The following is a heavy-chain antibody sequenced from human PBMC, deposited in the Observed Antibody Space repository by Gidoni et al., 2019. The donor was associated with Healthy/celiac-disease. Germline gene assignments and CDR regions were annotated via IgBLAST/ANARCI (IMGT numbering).Heavy chain of an antibody. J-gene: IGHJ4*02. CDR1: GFTCSSYA. D-gene: IGHD3-10*01. CDR2: ISGSGGST. V-gene: IGHV3-23*01. CDR3: AKSPVLLWGGYSQSLYY. Sequence: EVQLLESGGGLVQPGGSLRLSCAASGFTCSSYAMGWVRQAPGKGLEWVSAISGSGGSTYYADSVKGRFTISRDNSKNTLYLQMNSLRAEDTAVYYCAKSPVLLWGGYSQSLYYWGQGTLVTVSS.